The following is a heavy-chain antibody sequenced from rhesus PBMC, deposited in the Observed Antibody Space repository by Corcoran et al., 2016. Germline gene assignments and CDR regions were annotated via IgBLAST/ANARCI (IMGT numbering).Heavy chain of an antibody. Sequence: QVQLQESGPGLVKPSETLSLTCAVSGGSIGGYYWSWIGQAPGKGLGWIGNIDGNIAGTNYNPSLKSRVTISKDASKNQFSLKLSSVTSADTAVYYCARVGNSGSFNYWGQGVLVTVSS. V-gene: IGHV4-81*01. CDR2: IDGNIAGT. CDR1: GGSIGGYY. D-gene: IGHD3-16*01. CDR3: ARVGNSGSFNY. J-gene: IGHJ4*01.